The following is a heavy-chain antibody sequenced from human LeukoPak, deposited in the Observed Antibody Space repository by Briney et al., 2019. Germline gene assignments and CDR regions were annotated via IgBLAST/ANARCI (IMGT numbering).Heavy chain of an antibody. Sequence: GGSLRLSCAASGFTFSSYTVNWVRQAPGKGLEWVSSISGTGSYIYYADSVNGRFTISRDNAKNSLYLQMNSLRAEDTAVYYCASLYSGSYSSKGPPFDVWGQGTLVTVSS. J-gene: IGHJ4*02. V-gene: IGHV3-21*01. D-gene: IGHD1-26*01. CDR1: GFTFSSYT. CDR2: ISGTGSYI. CDR3: ASLYSGSYSSKGPPFDV.